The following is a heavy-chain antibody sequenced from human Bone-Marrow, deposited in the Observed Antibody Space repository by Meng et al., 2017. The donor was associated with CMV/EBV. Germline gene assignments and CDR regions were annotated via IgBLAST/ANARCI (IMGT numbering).Heavy chain of an antibody. J-gene: IGHJ4*02. CDR3: ARASQWGVGASDD. Sequence: GESLKISCAASGFTFSSYSMNWVRQAPGKGLEWVSYISSSGTTIYYADSVKGRFTITRDNAKNSLYLQTNSLRAEDTALYYCARASQWGVGASDDWGQGTLVTVAS. CDR2: ISSSGTTI. V-gene: IGHV3-48*04. D-gene: IGHD1-26*01. CDR1: GFTFSSYS.